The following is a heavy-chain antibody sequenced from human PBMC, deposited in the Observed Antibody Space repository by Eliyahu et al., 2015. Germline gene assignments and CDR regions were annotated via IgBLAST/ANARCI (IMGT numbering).Heavy chain of an antibody. Sequence: GLEWMGWINPNSGGTNYAQKFQGWVTMTRDTSISTANMELSRLRSDDTAVYYCARNYLVWGGIAAAPEGDAFDIWGQGTMVTVSS. D-gene: IGHD6-13*01. V-gene: IGHV1-2*04. CDR3: ARNYLVWGGIAAAPEGDAFDI. CDR2: INPNSGGT. J-gene: IGHJ3*02.